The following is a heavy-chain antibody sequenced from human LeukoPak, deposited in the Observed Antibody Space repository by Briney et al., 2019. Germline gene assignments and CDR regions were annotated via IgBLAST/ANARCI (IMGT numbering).Heavy chain of an antibody. CDR1: GYSISSGYY. Sequence: SETLSLTCTVSGYSISSGYYWGWIRQPPGKGLEWIGSIYHSGSTYYNPSLKSRVTMSVDTSKNQFSLKLSSVTAADTAVYYCAREGQLWTDWGQGILVTVSA. D-gene: IGHD5-18*01. V-gene: IGHV4-38-2*02. CDR3: AREGQLWTD. CDR2: IYHSGST. J-gene: IGHJ4*02.